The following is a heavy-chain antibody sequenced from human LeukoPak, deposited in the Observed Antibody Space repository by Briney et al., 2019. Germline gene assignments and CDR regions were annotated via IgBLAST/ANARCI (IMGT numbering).Heavy chain of an antibody. CDR2: IKQDGSEK. CDR1: GFTFSNYW. V-gene: IGHV3-7*01. D-gene: IGHD5-12*01. CDR3: AKWGRLRGCDY. Sequence: GGSLRLSCAASGFTFSNYWMSWVRQAPGKGLEWVANIKQDGSEKYYVDSVKGRFTISRDNAKNSLYLQMNSLRAEDTAVYYCAKWGRLRGCDYWGQGTLVTVSS. J-gene: IGHJ4*02.